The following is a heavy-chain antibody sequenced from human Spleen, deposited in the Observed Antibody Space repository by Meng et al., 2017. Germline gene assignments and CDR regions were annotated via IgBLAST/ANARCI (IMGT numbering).Heavy chain of an antibody. CDR1: GFTLSTSG. Sequence: GESLKISCAVSGFTLSTSGMSWVRQAPGKGLEWVSSISGSGGGSTYYADSVNGRFTISRDTSKNTVYLQMTSLRAEDTAVYYCAKDRVIVVVITRPSWYFDLWGRGTLVTVSS. CDR3: AKDRVIVVVITRPSWYFDL. CDR2: ISGSGGGST. J-gene: IGHJ2*01. D-gene: IGHD3-22*01. V-gene: IGHV3-23*01.